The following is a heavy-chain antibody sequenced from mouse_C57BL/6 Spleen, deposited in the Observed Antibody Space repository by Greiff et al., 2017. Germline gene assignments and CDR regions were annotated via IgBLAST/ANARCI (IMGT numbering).Heavy chain of an antibody. CDR2: INPSNGGT. D-gene: IGHD3-3*01. V-gene: IGHV1-53*01. J-gene: IGHJ1*03. CDR3: GRGGGRGYFDV. CDR1: GYTFTSYW. Sequence: VQLQQPGTELVKPGASVKLSCKASGYTFTSYWMHWVKQRPGQGLEWIGNINPSNGGTNYNEKFKSKATLTVDKSSSTAYLQLRSLTSEDAAVCYCGRGGGRGYFDVWGTGTTVTVSS.